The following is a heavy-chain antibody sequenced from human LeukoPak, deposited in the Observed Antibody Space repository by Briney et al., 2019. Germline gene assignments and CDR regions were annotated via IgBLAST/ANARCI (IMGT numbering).Heavy chain of an antibody. CDR2: IGTAGDT. CDR3: ARGHMLTGYYNFAWFDP. D-gene: IGHD3-9*01. V-gene: IGHV3-13*01. Sequence: GGSLRLSCAASGFTFSSYDMHWVRQPTGKGLEWVSAIGTAGDTFYSHSVKGRFTISRENAKNSLYLHMNSLSAGDTAVYFCARGHMLTGYYNFAWFDPWGQGTLVTVSS. CDR1: GFTFSSYD. J-gene: IGHJ5*02.